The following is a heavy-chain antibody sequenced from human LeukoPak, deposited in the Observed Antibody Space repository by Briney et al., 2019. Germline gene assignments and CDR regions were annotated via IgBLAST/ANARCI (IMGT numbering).Heavy chain of an antibody. D-gene: IGHD3-22*01. CDR2: INPKSGVT. Sequence: GASVKVSCKASRYTFIGYYIHWVRQVPGQGLEWMGWINPKSGVTNYAQKFQGRVTMTRDTSISTAYMDLSRLRSDDTAVYYCASLDYDSSGYYYFDYWGQGTLVTVSS. CDR3: ASLDYDSSGYYYFDY. V-gene: IGHV1-2*02. J-gene: IGHJ4*02. CDR1: RYTFIGYY.